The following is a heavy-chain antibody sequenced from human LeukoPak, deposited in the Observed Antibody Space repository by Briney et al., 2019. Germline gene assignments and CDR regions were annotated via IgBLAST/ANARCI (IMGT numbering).Heavy chain of an antibody. Sequence: GGSLRLSCAASGFTFSDYEINWVRQAPGKGLEWVSYISHSGTLIYYADSVRGRFTVSRDNARNSLYLQLNSVRDDDTAVCYCAGEAASWGGDCLYYWGQGTLVTGSS. D-gene: IGHD2-21*02. V-gene: IGHV3-48*03. CDR1: GFTFSDYE. CDR3: AGEAASWGGDCLYY. J-gene: IGHJ4*02. CDR2: ISHSGTLI.